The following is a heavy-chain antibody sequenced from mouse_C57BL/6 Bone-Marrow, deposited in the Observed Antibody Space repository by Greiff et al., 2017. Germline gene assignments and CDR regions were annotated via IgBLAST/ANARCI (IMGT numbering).Heavy chain of an antibody. J-gene: IGHJ3*01. CDR2: IYPGNSDT. CDR3: TRGGLLLAWFAY. Sequence: EVQVVESGTVLARPGASVKMSCKTSGYTFTSYWMHWVKQRPGQGLEWIGAIYPGNSDTSYNQKFKGKVKLTAVTAASTAYMELSSLTNEDSAVYYCTRGGLLLAWFAYWGQGTLVTVSA. V-gene: IGHV1-5*01. CDR1: GYTFTSYW. D-gene: IGHD2-3*01.